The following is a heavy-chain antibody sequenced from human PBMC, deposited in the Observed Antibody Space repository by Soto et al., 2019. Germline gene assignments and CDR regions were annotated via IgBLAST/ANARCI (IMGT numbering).Heavy chain of an antibody. D-gene: IGHD3-10*01. Sequence: SETLSLTCTVSGGSISSGDYYWSWIRQPPGKGLEWIGYIYYSGSTYYNPSLKIRVTISVDTSKNQFSLKLSSVTAADTAVYYCARAPYYGSGSYWDDYYYYYGMDVWGQGTTVTVSS. CDR1: GGSISSGDYY. CDR3: ARAPYYGSGSYWDDYYYYYGMDV. J-gene: IGHJ6*02. V-gene: IGHV4-30-4*01. CDR2: IYYSGST.